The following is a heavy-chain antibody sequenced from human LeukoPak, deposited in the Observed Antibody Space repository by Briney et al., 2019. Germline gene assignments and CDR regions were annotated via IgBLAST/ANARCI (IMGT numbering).Heavy chain of an antibody. J-gene: IGHJ5*02. CDR2: IYYSGST. V-gene: IGHV4-39*07. CDR1: GGSISSSSYY. Sequence: KPSETLSLTCTVSGGSISSSSYYWGWIRQPPGKGLEWIGSIYYSGSTYYNPSLKSRVTISVDTSKNQFSLKLSSVTAADTAVYYCARIGEYSGYDSPRFDPWGQGTLVTVSS. D-gene: IGHD5-12*01. CDR3: ARIGEYSGYDSPRFDP.